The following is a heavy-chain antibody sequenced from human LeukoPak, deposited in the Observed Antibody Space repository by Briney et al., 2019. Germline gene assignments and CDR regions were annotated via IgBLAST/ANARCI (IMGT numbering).Heavy chain of an antibody. CDR3: AKDLLVRGFDFWSGHPARLDY. Sequence: PGGSLRLSCAASGFTFSSYAMSWVRQAPGKGLEWVSTISGSGDNTYHADSVKGRFTISRDNSKNTLYLQMNSLRAEDAAVYYCAKDLLVRGFDFWSGHPARLDYWAQGTLVTVSS. CDR2: ISGSGDNT. V-gene: IGHV3-23*01. J-gene: IGHJ4*02. CDR1: GFTFSSYA. D-gene: IGHD3-3*01.